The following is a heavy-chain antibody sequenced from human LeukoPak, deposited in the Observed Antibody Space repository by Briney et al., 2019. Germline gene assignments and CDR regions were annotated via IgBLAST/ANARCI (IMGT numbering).Heavy chain of an antibody. V-gene: IGHV3-30*18. D-gene: IGHD3-10*01. J-gene: IGHJ4*02. Sequence: GGSLRLSCAASGFTFSSYGMHWVRQAPGKGLEWGAVISYDGSNKYYADSVKGRFTISRDNSKNTLYLQMNSLRAEDTAVYYCAKDDLWFGELFSPSSFDYWGQGTLVTVSS. CDR1: GFTFSSYG. CDR2: ISYDGSNK. CDR3: AKDDLWFGELFSPSSFDY.